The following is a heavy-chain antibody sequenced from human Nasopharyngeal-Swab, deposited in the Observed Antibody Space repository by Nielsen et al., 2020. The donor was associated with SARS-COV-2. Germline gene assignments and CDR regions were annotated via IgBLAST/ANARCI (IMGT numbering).Heavy chain of an antibody. Sequence: GGSLRLSCAASGFTFSSYAMHWVRQAPGKGLEWVAVISYDGSNKYYADSVKGRFTISRDNSKNTLYLQMNSLRAEDTAVYYCARDFSEKGYYYYGMDVWAKGPRSPSP. CDR2: ISYDGSNK. V-gene: IGHV3-30*04. D-gene: IGHD1-26*01. J-gene: IGHJ6*02. CDR3: ARDFSEKGYYYYGMDV. CDR1: GFTFSSYA.